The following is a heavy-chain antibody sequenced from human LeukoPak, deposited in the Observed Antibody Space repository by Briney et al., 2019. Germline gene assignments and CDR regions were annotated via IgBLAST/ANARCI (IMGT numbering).Heavy chain of an antibody. CDR2: IWYDGSNK. CDR1: GFTFSSYG. J-gene: IGHJ4*02. V-gene: IGHV3-33*01. D-gene: IGHD2-15*01. CDR3: ARDSCSGGSCYFDY. Sequence: GGSLRLSCAASGFTFSSYGMHWVRQAPGKGLEWVAVIWYDGSNKYYAGSVKGRFTISRDNSKNTLYLQMNSLRAEDTAVYYCARDSCSGGSCYFDYWGQGTLVTVSS.